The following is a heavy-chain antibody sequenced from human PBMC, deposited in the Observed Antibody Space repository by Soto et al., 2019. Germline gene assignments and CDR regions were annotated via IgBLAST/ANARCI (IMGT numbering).Heavy chain of an antibody. CDR3: ARSSSGPPPDAFDI. D-gene: IGHD6-19*01. CDR2: ISAYNGNT. CDR1: DYTFTNYG. J-gene: IGHJ3*02. Sequence: QVQLVQSGAEVKKPGASVKVSCKASDYTFTNYGISWVRQAPGQGLEWMGWISAYNGNTNYAQKLQGRVTMTTDTXSRAAYMELRSLRSDDTDVYYCARSSSGPPPDAFDIWGQGTMVTVSS. V-gene: IGHV1-18*01.